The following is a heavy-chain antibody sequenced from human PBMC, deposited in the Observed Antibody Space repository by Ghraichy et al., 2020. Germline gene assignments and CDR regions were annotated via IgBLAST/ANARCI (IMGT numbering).Heavy chain of an antibody. CDR1: GFTFSDHW. V-gene: IGHV3-74*01. J-gene: IGHJ2*01. CDR3: AREAIHPANFYWYFDL. Sequence: LSLTCAASGFTFSDHWMYWVRQAPGKGLQWVSRANSDGRIVTYEDSVKGRLTLSRDNANNMLFLQMNNLRVEDTAVYFCAREAIHPANFYWYFDLWGRGTLVTVSS. CDR2: ANSDGRIV. D-gene: IGHD3-3*01.